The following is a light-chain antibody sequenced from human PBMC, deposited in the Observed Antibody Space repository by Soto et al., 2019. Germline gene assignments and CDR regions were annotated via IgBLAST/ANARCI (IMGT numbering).Light chain of an antibody. CDR2: EVN. CDR1: SSDVGAYNY. J-gene: IGLJ1*01. Sequence: QSALTQPPSASGSPGQSVTISCTGTSSDVGAYNYVSWYQQRPGKAPKLMIYEVNKRPSGVPDRFSGSKSGNTASLTVSGLQTEDEADYYCCSYAGSPPYVFGTGTKLTVL. CDR3: CSYAGSPPYV. V-gene: IGLV2-8*01.